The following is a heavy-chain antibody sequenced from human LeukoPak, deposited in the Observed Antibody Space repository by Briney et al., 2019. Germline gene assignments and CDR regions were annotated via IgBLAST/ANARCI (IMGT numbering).Heavy chain of an antibody. CDR1: GFTFSSYG. V-gene: IGHV3-30*18. J-gene: IGHJ4*02. CDR3: AKSPRGYCSGGSCYLMEFDY. Sequence: GGSLRLSCTASGFTFSSYGMHWVRQAPGKGLEWVAVISYDGSNKYYADSVKGRFTISRDNSKNTLYLQMNSLRAEDTAVYYCAKSPRGYCSGGSCYLMEFDYWGQGTLVTVSS. D-gene: IGHD2-15*01. CDR2: ISYDGSNK.